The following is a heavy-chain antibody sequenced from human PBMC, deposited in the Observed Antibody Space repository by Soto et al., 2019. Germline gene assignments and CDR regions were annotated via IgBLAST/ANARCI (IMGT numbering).Heavy chain of an antibody. CDR3: ARGHAGGWYDY. D-gene: IGHD6-19*01. CDR1: GGSFSGYY. V-gene: IGHV4-34*01. Sequence: QVQLQQWGAGLLKPSETLSLTCAVYGGSFSGYYWSWIRQPPGKGLEWIGEINHSGSTNYNPSLKRRVTISVDTSKNKFSLELSSVTAAHTAVYYCARGHAGGWYDYWGQGTLVTVSS. J-gene: IGHJ4*02. CDR2: INHSGST.